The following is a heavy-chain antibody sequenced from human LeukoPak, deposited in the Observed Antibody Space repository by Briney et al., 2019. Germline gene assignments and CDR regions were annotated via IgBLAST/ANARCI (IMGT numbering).Heavy chain of an antibody. V-gene: IGHV1-8*01. Sequence: ASVKVSCKASGYTFTSYDINWVRQATGQGLEWMGWMNPNSGNTGYAQKFQGRVTMTGNTSISTAYMELSSLRSEDTAVYYCARVSYYDFWSGYYGLDILTGYLPDYYYYYYMDVWGKGTTVTVSS. D-gene: IGHD3-3*01. CDR1: GYTFTSYD. J-gene: IGHJ6*03. CDR2: MNPNSGNT. CDR3: ARVSYYDFWSGYYGLDILTGYLPDYYYYYYMDV.